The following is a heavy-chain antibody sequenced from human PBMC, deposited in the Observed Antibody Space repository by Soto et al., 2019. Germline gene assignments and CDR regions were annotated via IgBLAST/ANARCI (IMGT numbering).Heavy chain of an antibody. CDR1: GGSISSCGYY. Sequence: SETLSLTCTVSGGSISSCGYYWSWIRQHPGKGLEWIGYIYFSGSTYYNPSLKSRVTISVDTSKNQFSLKLSSVTAADTAVYYCARSPHIQLWSYPSDYWGQGTLVTVSS. CDR3: ARSPHIQLWSYPSDY. J-gene: IGHJ4*02. V-gene: IGHV4-31*03. CDR2: IYFSGST. D-gene: IGHD5-18*01.